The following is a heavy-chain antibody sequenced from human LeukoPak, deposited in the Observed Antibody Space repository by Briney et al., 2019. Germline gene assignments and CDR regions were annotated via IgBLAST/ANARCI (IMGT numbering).Heavy chain of an antibody. CDR3: AKDRLRFLAGPNWFDP. CDR1: GFTFSSYS. V-gene: IGHV3-21*01. D-gene: IGHD3-3*01. Sequence: PGGSLRLSCAASGFTFSSYSMNWVRQAPGKGLEWVSSISSSSSYIYYADSVKGRFTISRDNSKNTLYLQMNSLRAEDTAVYYCAKDRLRFLAGPNWFDPWGQGTLVTVSS. CDR2: ISSSSSYI. J-gene: IGHJ5*02.